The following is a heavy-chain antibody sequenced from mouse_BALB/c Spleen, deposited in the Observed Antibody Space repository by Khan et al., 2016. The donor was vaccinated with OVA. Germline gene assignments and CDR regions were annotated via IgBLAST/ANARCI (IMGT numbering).Heavy chain of an antibody. CDR1: GFTFSTYG. CDR3: ATSYFYGNYIDY. CDR2: ISGDSSTV. Sequence: EVELVESGGDLVQPGGSRKLSCAASGFTFSTYGMHWVRQAPEKGLEWVAYISGDSSTVYYADTVKGRFIISSDHHKNTLFLQMTSLMSEDTAEYYCATSYFYGNYIDYWGPGTTLTVSS. D-gene: IGHD1-1*01. V-gene: IGHV5-17*02. J-gene: IGHJ2*01.